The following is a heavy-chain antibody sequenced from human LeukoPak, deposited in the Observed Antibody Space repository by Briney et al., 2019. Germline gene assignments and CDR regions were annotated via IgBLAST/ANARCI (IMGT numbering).Heavy chain of an antibody. J-gene: IGHJ6*03. CDR2: IYYSGST. CDR3: ARGGEQQLVPYYYYYYMDV. D-gene: IGHD6-13*01. CDR1: GGSISSSSYY. Sequence: PSETLSLTCTVSGGSISSSSYYWGWIRQPPGKGLEGIGSIYYSGSTYYNPSLKSRVTISVDKSKNQFSLKLSSVTAADTAVYYCARGGEQQLVPYYYYYYMDVWGKGTTVTVSS. V-gene: IGHV4-39*07.